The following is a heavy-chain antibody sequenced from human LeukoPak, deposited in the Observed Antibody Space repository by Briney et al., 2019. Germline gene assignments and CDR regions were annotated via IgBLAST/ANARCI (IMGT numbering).Heavy chain of an antibody. CDR2: ISGSGGST. Sequence: GRSLRLSCAASGFTFSSYAMSWVRQAPGKGLEWVSAISGSGGSTYYADSVKGRFTISRDNSKNTLYLQMNSLRAEDTAVYYCAKGHPPNYYDSSGYLVYFDYWGQGTLVTVSS. CDR3: AKGHPPNYYDSSGYLVYFDY. J-gene: IGHJ4*02. CDR1: GFTFSSYA. V-gene: IGHV3-23*01. D-gene: IGHD3-22*01.